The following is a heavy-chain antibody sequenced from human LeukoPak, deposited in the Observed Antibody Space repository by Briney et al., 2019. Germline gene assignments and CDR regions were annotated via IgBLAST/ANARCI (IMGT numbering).Heavy chain of an antibody. Sequence: GGSLRLSCAASGLSFSSSGMNWVRQAPGKGLEWVSYITATGSTIYYADSVKGRFTISRDNARRSLFLSMSSLRAEDTAVYYCARSIIVGATGAFDVWGQGTMVTVS. D-gene: IGHD1-26*01. CDR1: GLSFSSSG. CDR3: ARSIIVGATGAFDV. J-gene: IGHJ3*01. CDR2: ITATGSTI. V-gene: IGHV3-48*03.